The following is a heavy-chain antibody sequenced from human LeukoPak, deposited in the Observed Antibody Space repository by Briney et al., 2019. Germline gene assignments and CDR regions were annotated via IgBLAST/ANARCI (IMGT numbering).Heavy chain of an antibody. D-gene: IGHD6-19*01. Sequence: SETPSLTCTVSGGSISSSSYYWGWIRQPPGKGLEWIGSIYYSGSTYYNPSLKSRVTISVDTSKNQFSLKLSSVTAADTAVYYCARARAVAGPFDYWGQGTLVTVSS. CDR1: GGSISSSSYY. CDR2: IYYSGST. CDR3: ARARAVAGPFDY. V-gene: IGHV4-39*07. J-gene: IGHJ4*02.